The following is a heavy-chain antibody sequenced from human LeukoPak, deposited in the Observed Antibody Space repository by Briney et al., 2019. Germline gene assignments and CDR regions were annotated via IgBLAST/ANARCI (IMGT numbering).Heavy chain of an antibody. D-gene: IGHD4-17*01. CDR2: IDYIGGT. CDR3: ARISGDYEIAYSYHYMHL. J-gene: IGHJ6*03. CDR1: GVSISSYD. Sequence: PSETLSLTCTVSGVSISSYDWSRIRQPPGKGLEWIGYIDYIGGTNYNASLKSRVTISVDTSKNQFSLKLSSVTAADTAVYYCARISGDYEIAYSYHYMHLWREGPT. V-gene: IGHV4-59*01.